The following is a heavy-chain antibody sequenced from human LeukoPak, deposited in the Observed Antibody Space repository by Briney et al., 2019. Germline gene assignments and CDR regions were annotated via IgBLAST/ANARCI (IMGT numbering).Heavy chain of an antibody. V-gene: IGHV1-69*13. Sequence: SVKVSCKASGGTFSSYAISWVRQAPGQGLEWMGGIIPIFGTANYAQKFQGRVTITADESTSTAYMELSSLRSEDTAVYYCARDRSSSSIRGPRKILGYWGQGTLATVSS. CDR1: GGTFSSYA. CDR3: ARDRSSSSIRGPRKILGY. CDR2: IIPIFGTA. J-gene: IGHJ4*02. D-gene: IGHD6-13*01.